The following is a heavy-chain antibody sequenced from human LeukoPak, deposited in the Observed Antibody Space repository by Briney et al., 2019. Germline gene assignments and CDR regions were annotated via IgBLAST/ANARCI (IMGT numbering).Heavy chain of an antibody. CDR1: GGSISSYY. CDR2: IYYSGST. Sequence: SETLSLTCTVSGGSISSYYWSWIRQPPGEGLEWIGYIYYSGSTNYNPSLKSRVTISVDTSKNQFSLKLSSVTAADTAVYYCARSDLLRGPTGVDYWGQGTLVTVSS. CDR3: ARSDLLRGPTGVDY. J-gene: IGHJ4*02. D-gene: IGHD3-10*01. V-gene: IGHV4-59*08.